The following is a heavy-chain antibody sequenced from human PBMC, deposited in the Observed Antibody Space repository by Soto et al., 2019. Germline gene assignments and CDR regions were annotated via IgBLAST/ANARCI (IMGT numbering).Heavy chain of an antibody. Sequence: QVQLVESGGGVVQPGRSLRLSCAASGFTFSSYGMHWVRQAPGKGLEWVAVIWYDGSNKYYADSVKGRFTISRDNSKNTLYMQMNSLRAEDTAVYYCARAKYYCSGSSNFDYWGQGTLVTVSS. CDR2: IWYDGSNK. V-gene: IGHV3-33*01. CDR3: ARAKYYCSGSSNFDY. J-gene: IGHJ4*02. D-gene: IGHD3-10*01. CDR1: GFTFSSYG.